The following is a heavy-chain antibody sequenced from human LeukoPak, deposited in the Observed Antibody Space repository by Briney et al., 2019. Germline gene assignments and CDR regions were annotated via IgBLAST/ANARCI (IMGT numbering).Heavy chain of an antibody. Sequence: GGSLRLSCAASGFTFSSYSMNWVRQAPGKGLEWVSSISSSSSYIYYADSAKGRFTISRDNAKNSLYLQMNSLRAEDTAVYYCPRDLSIAARPDYFDYWGQGTLVTVSS. J-gene: IGHJ4*02. CDR3: PRDLSIAARPDYFDY. CDR2: ISSSSSYI. CDR1: GFTFSSYS. D-gene: IGHD6-6*01. V-gene: IGHV3-21*01.